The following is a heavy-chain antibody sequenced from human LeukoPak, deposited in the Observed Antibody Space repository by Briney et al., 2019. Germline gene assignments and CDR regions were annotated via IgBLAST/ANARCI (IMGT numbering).Heavy chain of an antibody. CDR3: ARSQPTITMIVADAFDI. V-gene: IGHV3-21*01. CDR2: ISSSSSYI. Sequence: GGSLRLSCAASGFTFSSYSMNWVRQAPGKWLEWVSAISSSSSYIYYADSVKGRFTISRDNAKNSLYLQMNSLRAEDTAVYYCARSQPTITMIVADAFDIWGQGTMVTVSS. D-gene: IGHD3-22*01. J-gene: IGHJ3*02. CDR1: GFTFSSYS.